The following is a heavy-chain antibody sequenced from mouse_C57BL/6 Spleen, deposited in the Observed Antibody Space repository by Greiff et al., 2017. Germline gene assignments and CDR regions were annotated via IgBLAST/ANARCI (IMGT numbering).Heavy chain of an antibody. CDR1: GYSFTSYY. D-gene: IGHD2-4*01. CDR3: AREYDYEYAMDY. CDR2: ICPGSGNT. J-gene: IGHJ4*01. V-gene: IGHV1-66*01. Sequence: QVQLKQSGPELVKPGASVKISCKASGYSFTSYYIHWVKQRPGQGLEWIGWICPGSGNTKYNEKFKGKATLTADTSSSTAYMQLSSLTSEDSAVYYCAREYDYEYAMDYWGQGTSVTVSS.